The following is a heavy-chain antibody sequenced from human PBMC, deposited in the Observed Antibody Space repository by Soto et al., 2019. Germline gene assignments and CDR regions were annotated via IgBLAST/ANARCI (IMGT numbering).Heavy chain of an antibody. V-gene: IGHV1-24*01. Sequence: VASVKVSCKVSGYTLTELSMHWVRQAPGKGLEWMGGFDPEDGETMYAQKFQGRVTMTEHTSTDTAYMELSSLRSEDTAVYYCATNPILEWLAHWGQGTLVTVSS. CDR3: ATNPILEWLAH. D-gene: IGHD1-1*01. J-gene: IGHJ5*02. CDR1: GYTLTELS. CDR2: FDPEDGET.